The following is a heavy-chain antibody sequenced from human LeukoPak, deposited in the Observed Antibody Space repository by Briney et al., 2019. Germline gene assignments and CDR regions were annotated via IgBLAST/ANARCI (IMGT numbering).Heavy chain of an antibody. CDR1: GFTFSSYG. CDR2: ISSDGSNK. Sequence: PGGSLRLSCAASGFTFSSYGMHWVRQAPGKGLEWVALISSDGSNKYCADSVKGRFTISRDNSKNTLYLQMSSLRVEDTAVYYCGKAEAGTYYFDYWGQGTLVTVSS. V-gene: IGHV3-30*18. J-gene: IGHJ4*02. D-gene: IGHD6-19*01. CDR3: GKAEAGTYYFDY.